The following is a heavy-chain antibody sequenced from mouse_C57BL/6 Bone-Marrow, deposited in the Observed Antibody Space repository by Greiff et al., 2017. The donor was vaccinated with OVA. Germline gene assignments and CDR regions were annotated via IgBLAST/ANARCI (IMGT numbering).Heavy chain of an antibody. CDR2: IDPSDSYT. CDR3: AVYYDYDWFAY. V-gene: IGHV1-69*01. Sequence: QVQLQQSGAELVMPGASVKLSCKASGYTFTSYWMHWVKQRPGQGLEWIGEIDPSDSYTNYNQKFKGKSTLTVDKSSSTAYMQLSSLTSEDSAGYYCAVYYDYDWFAYWGQGTLVTVSA. D-gene: IGHD2-4*01. J-gene: IGHJ3*01. CDR1: GYTFTSYW.